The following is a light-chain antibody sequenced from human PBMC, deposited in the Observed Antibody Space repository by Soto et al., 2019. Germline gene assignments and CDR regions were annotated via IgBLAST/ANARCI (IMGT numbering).Light chain of an antibody. CDR1: QSVSTF. Sequence: EIVLTQSPATLSLSAGERVTLSCRASQSVSTFLAWYQQKPGQAPRLLIYDASNRATGVPARFSGSGSATDFTLTISSLEPEDFAVYYCQQRSNWITLGQGTRLEIK. CDR3: QQRSNWIT. CDR2: DAS. V-gene: IGKV3-11*01. J-gene: IGKJ5*01.